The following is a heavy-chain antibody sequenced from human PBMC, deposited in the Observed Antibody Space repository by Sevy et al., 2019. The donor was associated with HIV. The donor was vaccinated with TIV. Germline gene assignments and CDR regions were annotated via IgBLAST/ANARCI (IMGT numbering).Heavy chain of an antibody. D-gene: IGHD3-10*01. V-gene: IGHV4-59*01. CDR1: GGSFSSYY. CDR2: IYYNGST. CDR3: ARGKVLFDY. J-gene: IGHJ4*02. Sequence: SETLSLTCTVSGGSFSSYYWSWIRQPPGKGLEWIGYIYYNGSTNSNPSLKSRVTISAHTSKNQFSLKLNSVTAADTAMYYCARGKVLFDYWGQGTLVTVSS.